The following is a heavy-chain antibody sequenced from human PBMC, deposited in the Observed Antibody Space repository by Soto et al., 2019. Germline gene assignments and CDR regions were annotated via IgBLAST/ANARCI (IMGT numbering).Heavy chain of an antibody. CDR2: ISYDGSNK. CDR1: GFTFNTYS. D-gene: IGHD2-2*01. J-gene: IGHJ6*02. V-gene: IGHV3-30*18. CDR3: AKDLIVLVPAAINYYYGMDV. Sequence: GGSLRLSCAASGFTFNTYSMRWVLQAPGKGLEWVAVISYDGSNKYYADSVKGRFTISRDNSKNTLYLQMNSLRAVDTAVYYCAKDLIVLVPAAINYYYGMDVWGQGTTVTVSS.